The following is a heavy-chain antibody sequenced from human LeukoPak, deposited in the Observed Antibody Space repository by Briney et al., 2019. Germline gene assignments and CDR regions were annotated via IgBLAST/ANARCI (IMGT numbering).Heavy chain of an antibody. D-gene: IGHD3-3*01. CDR1: GGTFSSYA. CDR2: IIPIFATA. V-gene: IGHV1-69*13. CDR3: ARDMSYYDFWSGSPTYYYYGMDV. J-gene: IGHJ6*02. Sequence: ASVKVSCKASGGTFSSYAISWVRQAPGQGLEWMGGIIPIFATANYAQKFQGRVTITADESTSTAYMELSSLRSEDTAVYYCARDMSYYDFWSGSPTYYYYGMDVWGQGTTVTVSS.